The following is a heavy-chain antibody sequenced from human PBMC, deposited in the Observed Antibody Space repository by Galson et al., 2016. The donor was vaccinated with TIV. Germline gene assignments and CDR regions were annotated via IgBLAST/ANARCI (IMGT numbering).Heavy chain of an antibody. CDR2: INWSGDNT. Sequence: SLRLSCAASGFTFDDFGMSWVRQAPGKGLEWVSGINWSGDNTGYVDSVKGRFTISRDNAKNSLYLEMDSLRAEDTAVYYCARGGGSYYAVDFWGQGTLVTVSS. J-gene: IGHJ4*02. CDR1: GFTFDDFG. D-gene: IGHD1-26*01. CDR3: ARGGGSYYAVDF. V-gene: IGHV3-20*04.